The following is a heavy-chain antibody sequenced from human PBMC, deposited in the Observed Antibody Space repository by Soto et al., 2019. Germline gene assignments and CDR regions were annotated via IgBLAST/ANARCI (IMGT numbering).Heavy chain of an antibody. Sequence: QITLKESGPTLVKPTQTLTLTCSFSGFSFSTPGVGVGWIRQPPGKPLEWLALIYWDDDKRYSPSLRSRLTITKDTSRNQVVLIMTNMDPLDTGTYYCAHSPPSHTAWDPDYRGQGTLVTVSS. D-gene: IGHD1-26*01. CDR3: AHSPPSHTAWDPDY. CDR2: IYWDDDK. CDR1: GFSFSTPGVG. V-gene: IGHV2-5*02. J-gene: IGHJ4*02.